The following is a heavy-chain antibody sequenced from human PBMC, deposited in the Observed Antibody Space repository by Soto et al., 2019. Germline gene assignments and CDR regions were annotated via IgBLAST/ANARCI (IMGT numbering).Heavy chain of an antibody. D-gene: IGHD3-10*01. CDR1: GYSFTSYG. CDR2: ISAFNGNS. J-gene: IGHJ6*02. V-gene: IGHV1-18*01. Sequence: ASVKVSCKLSGYSFTSYGISWVRQAPGQGLELMAWISAFNGNSDYAQNFQGRVTVSTDTSTTTAYMELRSLTSDDTAVYYCARGPDGSGSVNYYYYYGMDVWGQGTTVTVSS. CDR3: ARGPDGSGSVNYYYYYGMDV.